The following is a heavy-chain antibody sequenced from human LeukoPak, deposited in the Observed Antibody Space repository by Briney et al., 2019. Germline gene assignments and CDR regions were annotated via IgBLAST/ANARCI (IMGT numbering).Heavy chain of an antibody. J-gene: IGHJ3*02. CDR3: AGVMRGAFDI. Sequence: GGSLRLSCAASGFTVSSNDMTWVRQAPGKGLEWVSVLYSGGNTYSADSVKGRFTISRDNSKNTVYLQLNSLRAEDTAVYYCAGVMRGAFDIWGQGTLVTVSS. V-gene: IGHV3-53*01. CDR1: GFTVSSND. CDR2: LYSGGNT.